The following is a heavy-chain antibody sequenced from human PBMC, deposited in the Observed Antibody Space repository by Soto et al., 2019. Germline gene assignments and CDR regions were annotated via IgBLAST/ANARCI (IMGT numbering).Heavy chain of an antibody. J-gene: IGHJ5*01. D-gene: IGHD4-4*01. CDR1: GFTFSNYA. CDR3: AKVGHSNSWDMWFDC. Sequence: GGSLRLSCAASGFTFSNYAMAWVRQAPGKGLEWVSSVSDSGENTHHADSVKGRFTISRDNSKNTLHLQMNSLRVEDTALYYCAKVGHSNSWDMWFDCWDQGTPVTVSS. V-gene: IGHV3-23*01. CDR2: VSDSGENT.